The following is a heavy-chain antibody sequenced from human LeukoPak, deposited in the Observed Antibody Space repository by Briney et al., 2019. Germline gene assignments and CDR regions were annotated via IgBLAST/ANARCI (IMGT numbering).Heavy chain of an antibody. D-gene: IGHD3-22*01. J-gene: IGHJ4*02. CDR3: AKEDYYDSRGGPDY. V-gene: IGHV3-23*01. CDR2: ISGSGGST. CDR1: GFTFSSYA. Sequence: GGSLRLSCAASGFTFSSYAMSWVRQAPGKGLEWVSAISGSGGSTYYADSVKGRFTISRDNSKNTLYLQMNSLRAEDTAAYYCAKEDYYDSRGGPDYWGQGTLVTVSS.